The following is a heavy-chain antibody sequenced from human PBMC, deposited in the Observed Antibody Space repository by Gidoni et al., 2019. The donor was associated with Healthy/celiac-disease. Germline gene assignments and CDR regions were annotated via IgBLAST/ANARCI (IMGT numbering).Heavy chain of an antibody. D-gene: IGHD1-26*01. V-gene: IGHV3-9*01. J-gene: IGHJ3*02. CDR2: ISWNSGSI. Sequence: EVQLVESGGGLVQPGRSLRLSCAASGFTFVDYAMHWVRQAPGKGLEWVSGISWNSGSIGYADSVKGRFTISRDNAKNSLYLQMNSLRAEDTALYYCAKDNSGSYWMHAFDIWGQGTMVTVSS. CDR3: AKDNSGSYWMHAFDI. CDR1: GFTFVDYA.